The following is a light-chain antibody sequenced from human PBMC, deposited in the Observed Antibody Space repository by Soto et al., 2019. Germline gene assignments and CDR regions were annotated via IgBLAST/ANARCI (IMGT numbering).Light chain of an antibody. CDR1: QSFNSIY. CDR3: HQYDSWT. Sequence: EIVLTQSPCTLSLSPGERATLSCRASQSFNSIYLAWYQQKPGQAPRLLIYGASSRATGIPDRFSGSGSGTDFTLTISTLEPEDFAVYYCHQYDSWTFGQGTKVDIK. J-gene: IGKJ1*01. CDR2: GAS. V-gene: IGKV3-20*01.